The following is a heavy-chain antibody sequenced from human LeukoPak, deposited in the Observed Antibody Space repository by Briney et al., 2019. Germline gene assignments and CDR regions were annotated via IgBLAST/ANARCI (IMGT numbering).Heavy chain of an antibody. CDR3: ARAGHWGSYYDDSSGYPDAFDI. CDR2: IYYSGST. V-gene: IGHV4-39*07. CDR1: GGSVSSTSYY. J-gene: IGHJ3*02. D-gene: IGHD3-22*01. Sequence: SETLSLTCTVSGGSVSSTSYYWVWIRQPPGKGLEWIGSIYYSGSTYYNPSLKSRVTISVDTSKKQFSLKLSSVTAADTAVYYCARAGHWGSYYDDSSGYPDAFDIWGQGTMVTVSS.